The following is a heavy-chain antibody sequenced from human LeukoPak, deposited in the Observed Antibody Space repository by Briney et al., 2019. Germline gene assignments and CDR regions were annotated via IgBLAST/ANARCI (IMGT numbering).Heavy chain of an antibody. Sequence: PGGSLRLSCEGSGFTFSSYAMSWVRQAPGKGLEWVSAISGSGGSTYYADSVKGRFTISRDNSKNTLYLQMNSLRAEDTAVYYCAKDQPKRGPPRYYYGMDVWGQGTTVTVSS. CDR2: ISGSGGST. J-gene: IGHJ6*02. V-gene: IGHV3-23*01. CDR1: GFTFSSYA. D-gene: IGHD3-16*01. CDR3: AKDQPKRGPPRYYYGMDV.